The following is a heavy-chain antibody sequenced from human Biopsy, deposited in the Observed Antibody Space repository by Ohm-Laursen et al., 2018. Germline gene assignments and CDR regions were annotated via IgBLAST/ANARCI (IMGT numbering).Heavy chain of an antibody. CDR2: IYSGDIP. Sequence: SLRLSCAASGFTVSSNYVSWVRQAPGMGLVRGSVIYSGDIPYYRESVKGRFTISRDNSKNTLYLQMNSLRADDTAVYYCARNNPGSSSGSDFDYWGQGTLVTVSS. CDR3: ARNNPGSSSGSDFDY. D-gene: IGHD6-6*01. V-gene: IGHV3-53*01. J-gene: IGHJ4*02. CDR1: GFTVSSNY.